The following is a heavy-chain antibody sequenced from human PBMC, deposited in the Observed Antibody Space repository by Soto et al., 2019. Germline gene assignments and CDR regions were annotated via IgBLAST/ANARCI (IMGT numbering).Heavy chain of an antibody. CDR1: GFTFSSYA. Sequence: GGSLRLSCAASGFTFSSYATHWVRQAPGKGLEYVSAISSNGGSTYYANSVKGRFTISRDNSKNTLYLQMGSLRAEDMAVYYCAGGGTARHYLDYWGQGTLVTVSS. CDR2: ISSNGGST. V-gene: IGHV3-64*01. D-gene: IGHD2-21*02. J-gene: IGHJ4*02. CDR3: AGGGTARHYLDY.